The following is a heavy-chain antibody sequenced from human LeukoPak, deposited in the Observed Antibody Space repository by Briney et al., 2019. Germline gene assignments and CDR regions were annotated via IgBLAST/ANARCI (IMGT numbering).Heavy chain of an antibody. CDR1: GYTFTGYY. CDR2: INPDSGGT. D-gene: IGHD3-9*01. J-gene: IGHJ6*03. CDR3: ARDFEYYDILTGYSPTYYYYYMDV. V-gene: IGHV1-2*02. Sequence: ASVKVSCKASGYTFTGYYMHWVRQAPGQGLEWMGWINPDSGGTNYAQKFQGRVTMTRDTSISTAYMELSRLRSDDTAVYYCARDFEYYDILTGYSPTYYYYYMDVWGKGTTVTVSS.